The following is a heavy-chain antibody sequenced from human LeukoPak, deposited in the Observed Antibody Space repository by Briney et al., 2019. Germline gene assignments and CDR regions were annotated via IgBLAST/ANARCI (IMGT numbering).Heavy chain of an antibody. J-gene: IGHJ3*02. V-gene: IGHV4-39*01. D-gene: IGHD2-15*01. CDR2: IYYSGHT. CDR3: ASSYCSGGSCYGTFDI. CDR1: GGSISSTTYY. Sequence: SETLSLTCTVSGGSISSTTYYWGWIRQPPGKGLEYIGSIYYSGHTLYNPSLRSRVTISVDTSKNQFSLKVTSVTAADTAVYYCASSYCSGGSCYGTFDIWGQGTMVTVSS.